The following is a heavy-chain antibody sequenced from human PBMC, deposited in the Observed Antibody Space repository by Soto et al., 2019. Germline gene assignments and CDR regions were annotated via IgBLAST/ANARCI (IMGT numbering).Heavy chain of an antibody. J-gene: IGHJ5*02. CDR3: AKTTKGYCSGGSCYGNWFDP. V-gene: IGHV3-23*01. CDR2: IRGGGSSK. D-gene: IGHD2-15*01. CDR1: GCTIIAYA. Sequence: GGSLRLSCAASGCTIIAYAMSWVSQTPGKGLEWVSAIRGGGSSKYYADSVKGRFTISRDNSKNTLYLQMNSLRAEDTAVYYCAKTTKGYCSGGSCYGNWFDPWGQGTLVTVSS.